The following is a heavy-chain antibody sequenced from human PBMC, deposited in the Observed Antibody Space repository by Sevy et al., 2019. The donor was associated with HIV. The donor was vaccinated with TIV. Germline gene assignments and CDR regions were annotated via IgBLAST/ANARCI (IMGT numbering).Heavy chain of an antibody. CDR1: GFTFSSYA. D-gene: IGHD2-15*01. CDR2: ISGSGGST. J-gene: IGHJ4*02. Sequence: GGSLRLSCAASGFTFSSYAMSWVRQAPGKGLEWVSAISGSGGSTYYADSVKGRFTISRDNSKNMLYLQMNSLRAEDTAVYYCAKSGYCSGGICYYFDYWGQGTLVTVSS. CDR3: AKSGYCSGGICYYFDY. V-gene: IGHV3-23*01.